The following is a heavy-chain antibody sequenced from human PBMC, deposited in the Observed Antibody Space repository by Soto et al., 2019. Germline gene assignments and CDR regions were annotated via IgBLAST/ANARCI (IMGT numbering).Heavy chain of an antibody. D-gene: IGHD6-13*01. Sequence: QVQLQQWGAGLLKPSETLSLTCAVYGGSFSGYYWSWIRQPPGKGLEWIGEINHSGRTNYNPSLKSRVTISVDPSKSLFSLKLSSVAAADRAVYYCASGGGSWYRGDYYYYGMDVWGQGTTVTVSS. V-gene: IGHV4-34*01. CDR2: INHSGRT. CDR1: GGSFSGYY. CDR3: ASGGGSWYRGDYYYYGMDV. J-gene: IGHJ6*02.